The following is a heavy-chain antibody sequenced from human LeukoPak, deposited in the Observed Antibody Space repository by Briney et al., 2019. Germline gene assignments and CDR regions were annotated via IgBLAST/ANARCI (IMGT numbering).Heavy chain of an antibody. CDR1: GDSITTNNYY. J-gene: IGHJ4*02. D-gene: IGHD2-8*01. CDR3: WRPHCSNSVCSSSRVDF. Sequence: SETLSLTCSVSGDSITTNNYYWGWIRQPPGKGLEWIGNIHYSGGIYYSPSLKNRVTISVDTSKNQFSLRLKSVTAADTAVYYCWRPHCSNSVCSSSRVDFWGQGTLVTVSS. CDR2: IHYSGGI. V-gene: IGHV4-39*01.